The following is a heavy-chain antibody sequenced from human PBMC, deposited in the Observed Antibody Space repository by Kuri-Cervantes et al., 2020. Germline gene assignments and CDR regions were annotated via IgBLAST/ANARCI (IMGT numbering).Heavy chain of an antibody. CDR1: GYTFSGNY. D-gene: IGHD6-13*01. CDR3: ARDRSSWLLDY. V-gene: IGHV1-2*02. Sequence: ASGKVPCKASGYTFSGNYMHWVRQAPGQGLEWMGWINPNNGGTNYAQKFQGRVTMTRDTSISTTYMELSRLRFDDTAVYYCARDRSSWLLDYWGQGTLVTVSS. CDR2: INPNNGGT. J-gene: IGHJ4*02.